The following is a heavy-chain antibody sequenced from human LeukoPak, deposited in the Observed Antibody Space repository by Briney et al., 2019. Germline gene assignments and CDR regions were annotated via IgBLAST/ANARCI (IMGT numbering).Heavy chain of an antibody. V-gene: IGHV3-66*01. Sequence: GGSLRLSCAASGFTVSSNYMSWVRQAPGKGLEWVSVIYSGGSTYYADSVKGRFTISRDNSKNTLYLQMNSLRAEDTAVYYCARDNYGSGSYFYYYYYMDVWGKGTTVTVSS. CDR1: GFTVSSNY. D-gene: IGHD3-10*01. CDR2: IYSGGST. CDR3: ARDNYGSGSYFYYYYYMDV. J-gene: IGHJ6*03.